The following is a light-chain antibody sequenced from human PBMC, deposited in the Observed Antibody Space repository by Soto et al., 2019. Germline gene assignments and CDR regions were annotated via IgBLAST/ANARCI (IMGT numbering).Light chain of an antibody. CDR2: NNY. CDR3: AAWDDSLNGHVV. CDR1: SSHIGRTT. V-gene: IGLV1-44*01. J-gene: IGLJ2*01. Sequence: QSVLTQPPSASGTPGQRVTISGAGSSSHIGRTTVNWYHQLPGAAPKLLIYNNYQRPSGVPDRFSGSKSGTSASLAISGLQSEDEAYYYCAAWDDSLNGHVVFGGGTKVTVL.